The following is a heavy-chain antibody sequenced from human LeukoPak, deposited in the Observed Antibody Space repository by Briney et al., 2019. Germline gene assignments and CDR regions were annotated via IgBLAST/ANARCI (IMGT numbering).Heavy chain of an antibody. CDR2: IVVGSGNT. CDR3: AAPGWFGELLGYYYGMDV. Sequence: SVKVSCKASGFTFTISAVQWVRQARGQRLEWIGWIVVGSGNTNYAQKFQERVAITRDMTTSTAYMELSSLRSEDTAVYYCAAPGWFGELLGYYYGMDVWGQGTTVTVSS. CDR1: GFTFTISA. V-gene: IGHV1-58*01. J-gene: IGHJ6*02. D-gene: IGHD3-10*01.